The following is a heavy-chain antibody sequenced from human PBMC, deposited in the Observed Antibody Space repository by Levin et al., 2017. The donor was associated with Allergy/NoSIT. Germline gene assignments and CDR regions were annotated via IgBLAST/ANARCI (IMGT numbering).Heavy chain of an antibody. CDR1: GGSVSSGSYY. Sequence: SETLSLTCTVSGGSVSSGSYYWSWIRQPPGKGLEWIGYIYYSGSTNYNPSLKSRVTISVDTSKNQFSLKLSSVTAADTAVYYCARGRYCSGGSCYIFDYWGQGTLVTVSS. D-gene: IGHD2-15*01. V-gene: IGHV4-61*01. J-gene: IGHJ4*02. CDR2: IYYSGST. CDR3: ARGRYCSGGSCYIFDY.